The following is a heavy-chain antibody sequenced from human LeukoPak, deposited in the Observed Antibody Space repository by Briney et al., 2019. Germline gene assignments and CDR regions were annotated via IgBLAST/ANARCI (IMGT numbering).Heavy chain of an antibody. CDR1: GYTFTSYY. CDR2: INPSGGST. Sequence: ASVKVSCKASGYTFTSYYMHWVRQAPGQGLEWMGIINPSGGSTSYAQKFQGRVTMTRDTSTSTVYMELSSLRSEDTAVYYCARDQVSSGYYYDAFDYWGQGTLVTVSS. J-gene: IGHJ4*02. CDR3: ARDQVSSGYYYDAFDY. V-gene: IGHV1-46*01. D-gene: IGHD3-22*01.